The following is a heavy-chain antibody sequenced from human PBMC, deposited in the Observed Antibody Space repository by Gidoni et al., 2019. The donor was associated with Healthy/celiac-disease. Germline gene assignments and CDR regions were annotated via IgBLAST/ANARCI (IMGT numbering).Heavy chain of an antibody. Sequence: DVQLVESGAGLFKPGGSLRLSCAAPGFTFSSYSMNWVRQAPGKGLEWVSSISSSSSNIYDADSVKGRFTISRDNAKNSMYLQMNSLRAEDTAVYYCARTYSSSSGFSWGQGTLVTVSS. V-gene: IGHV3-21*01. CDR3: ARTYSSSSGFS. J-gene: IGHJ4*02. CDR1: GFTFSSYS. CDR2: ISSSSSNI. D-gene: IGHD6-6*01.